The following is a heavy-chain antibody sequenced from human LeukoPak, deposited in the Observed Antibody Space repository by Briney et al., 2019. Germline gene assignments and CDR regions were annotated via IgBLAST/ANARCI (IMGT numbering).Heavy chain of an antibody. Sequence: GGTLRLSCAASGFTLSNAYMSWVRQAPGKGLEWVGRIKNKTNGGTTDYAAPVKGRFTISRDDSKNTLYLQMNSLKTEDTAVYYCTTTIVGVTTWFDPWGQGTLVTVSS. CDR2: IKNKTNGGTT. D-gene: IGHD1-26*01. CDR3: TTTIVGVTTWFDP. V-gene: IGHV3-15*01. CDR1: GFTLSNAY. J-gene: IGHJ5*02.